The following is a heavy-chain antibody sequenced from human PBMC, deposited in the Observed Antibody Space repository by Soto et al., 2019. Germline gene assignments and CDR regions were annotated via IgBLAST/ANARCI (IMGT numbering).Heavy chain of an antibody. CDR3: ARCTVTTAGWFDP. J-gene: IGHJ5*02. D-gene: IGHD4-17*01. CDR1: DDSINSDKYY. Sequence: SETLSLTCSVSDDSINSDKYYWGWIRQPPGKGLEWIGSIYYRGNAYYNPSLQTRVTISLDKSKSQFSLKLSSVTAADTAVYYCARCTVTTAGWFDPWGQGTLVTVSS. CDR2: IYYRGNA. V-gene: IGHV4-39*07.